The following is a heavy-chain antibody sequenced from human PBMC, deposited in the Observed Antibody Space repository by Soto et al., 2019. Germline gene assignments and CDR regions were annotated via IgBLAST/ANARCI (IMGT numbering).Heavy chain of an antibody. Sequence: ASVKVSCKVSGYTLTELSMHWVRQAPGKGLEWMGWINAGKGDTKYPQRFQGRVTITRDTSASTAYMELSSLRSEDTAVYYCASSRITMVPYGMDVWGQGTTVTVSS. CDR3: ASSRITMVPYGMDV. CDR2: INAGKGDT. CDR1: GYTLTELS. V-gene: IGHV1-3*01. J-gene: IGHJ6*02. D-gene: IGHD3-10*01.